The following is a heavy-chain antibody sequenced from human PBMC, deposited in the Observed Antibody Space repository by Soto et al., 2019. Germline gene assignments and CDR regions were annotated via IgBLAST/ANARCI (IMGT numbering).Heavy chain of an antibody. CDR3: VRDLDGSGSYYTDY. J-gene: IGHJ4*02. V-gene: IGHV1-18*01. CDR2: TRPNNGDT. D-gene: IGHD3-10*01. CDR1: GYTFSIYG. Sequence: ASVKVSCKASGYTFSIYGINWVRQAPGQGLEWMGWTRPNNGDTKYAQNLQGRVTMTTDTSTSTAYMELRSLRPDDTAVYYCVRDLDGSGSYYTDYWGQGTLVTVSS.